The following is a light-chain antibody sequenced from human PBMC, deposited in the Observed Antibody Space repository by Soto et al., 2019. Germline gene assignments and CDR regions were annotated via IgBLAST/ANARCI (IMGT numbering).Light chain of an antibody. Sequence: ETVMTQSPATLSVFPGERATLSCRASQSVSTKLAWYQQKPGQAPRLLIYGASTRATGIPARFSGSGSGTEFTLTVSSLQSEDFAVYYCQQFDDWPPITFGQVTRLEIK. CDR2: GAS. CDR3: QQFDDWPPIT. J-gene: IGKJ5*01. V-gene: IGKV3D-15*01. CDR1: QSVSTK.